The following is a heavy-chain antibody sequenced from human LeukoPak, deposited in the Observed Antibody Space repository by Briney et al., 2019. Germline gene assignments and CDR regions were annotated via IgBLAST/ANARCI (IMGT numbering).Heavy chain of an antibody. CDR2: ISSSSSYI. J-gene: IGHJ3*02. CDR3: AREGPIRGGAFDI. Sequence: GGSLRLSCAASGFTFSSYSMNWVRQAPGKGLGWVSSISSSSSYIYYADSVKGRFTISRDNAKNSLYLQMNSLRAEDTAVYYCAREGPIRGGAFDIWGQGTMVTVSS. D-gene: IGHD3-16*01. V-gene: IGHV3-21*01. CDR1: GFTFSSYS.